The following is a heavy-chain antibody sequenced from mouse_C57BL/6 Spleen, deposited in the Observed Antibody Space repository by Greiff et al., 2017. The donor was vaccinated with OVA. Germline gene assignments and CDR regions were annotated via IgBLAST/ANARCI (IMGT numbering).Heavy chain of an antibody. CDR1: GYTFTSYW. D-gene: IGHD2-4*01. CDR3: ARGDYDSLLSMDY. J-gene: IGHJ4*01. CDR2: IYPGSGST. V-gene: IGHV1-55*01. Sequence: QVQLQQPGAELVKPGASVKMSCKASGYTFTSYWITWVKQRPGQGLEWIGDIYPGSGSTNYNEKFKSKATLTVDTSSSTAYMQLSSLTSEDSAVYYCARGDYDSLLSMDYWGQGTSVTVSS.